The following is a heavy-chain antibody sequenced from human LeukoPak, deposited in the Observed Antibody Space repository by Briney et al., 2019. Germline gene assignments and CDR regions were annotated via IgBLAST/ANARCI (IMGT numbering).Heavy chain of an antibody. D-gene: IGHD4-23*01. J-gene: IGHJ4*02. V-gene: IGHV3-23*01. Sequence: PGGSLRLSCAASGFTFSSYAMSWVRQAPGKGLEWVSAISGSGGSTYYADSVKGRFTISRDNSNTTLYLQMNSLRAEDTAVYYCAKDYWYLGYFDYWGQGPLVTVSS. CDR2: ISGSGGST. CDR1: GFTFSSYA. CDR3: AKDYWYLGYFDY.